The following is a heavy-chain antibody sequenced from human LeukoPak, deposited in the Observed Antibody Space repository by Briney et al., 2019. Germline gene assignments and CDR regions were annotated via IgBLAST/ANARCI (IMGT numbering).Heavy chain of an antibody. CDR3: AELGITMIGGV. D-gene: IGHD3-10*02. Sequence: QTGGSLRLSCAAAGFTFSSYAMSWVRQAPGKGLEWVSAISSSGDSTYYADSVKGRFTISRDNAKNSLYLQMNSLRAEDTAVYYCAELGITMIGGVWGKGTTVTISS. V-gene: IGHV3-23*01. J-gene: IGHJ6*04. CDR1: GFTFSSYA. CDR2: ISSSGDST.